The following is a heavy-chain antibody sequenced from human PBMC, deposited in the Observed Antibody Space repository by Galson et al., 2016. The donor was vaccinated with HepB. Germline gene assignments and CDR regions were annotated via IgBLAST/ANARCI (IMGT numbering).Heavy chain of an antibody. CDR1: GYTFSRYN. CDR2: ISPGNGDT. CDR3: ARGGGRSYVDY. V-gene: IGHV1-3*01. D-gene: IGHD1-26*01. J-gene: IGHJ4*02. Sequence: SVKVSCKASGYTFSRYNIHWVCQAPGQRLEWMGWISPGNGDTQYSRKFQGRVSFTRDTSASTVSMELRRPKSEDTAVYYCARGGGRSYVDYWGQGTLVTVSS.